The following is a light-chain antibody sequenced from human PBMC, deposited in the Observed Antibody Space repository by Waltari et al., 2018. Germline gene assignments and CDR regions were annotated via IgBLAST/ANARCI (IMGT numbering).Light chain of an antibody. CDR2: EVT. CDR3: CSYAGLGIYV. J-gene: IGLJ1*01. Sequence: QSGLTQPASVSGSPGQSLTIACTGTRSDVGNNNLVSWYQQYPGKAPKPMVYEVTKRTSGVSDRFSGSKSGNTASLTIYGLQSEDEADYYCCSYAGLGIYVFGTGTKVTVL. V-gene: IGLV2-23*02. CDR1: RSDVGNNNL.